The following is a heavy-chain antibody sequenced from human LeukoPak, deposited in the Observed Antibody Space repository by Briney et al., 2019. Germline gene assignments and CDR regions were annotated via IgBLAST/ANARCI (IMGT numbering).Heavy chain of an antibody. J-gene: IGHJ4*02. Sequence: SETLSLTCAVYGGSFSGYYWSWIRQPPGKGLEWIGEINHSGSTNYNPSLKSRVTIAVDTSKNQFSLKLSSVTAADTAVYYCARQTGSGLFILPGGQGTLVTVSS. V-gene: IGHV4-34*01. CDR1: GGSFSGYY. D-gene: IGHD3/OR15-3a*01. CDR3: ARQTGSGLFILP. CDR2: INHSGST.